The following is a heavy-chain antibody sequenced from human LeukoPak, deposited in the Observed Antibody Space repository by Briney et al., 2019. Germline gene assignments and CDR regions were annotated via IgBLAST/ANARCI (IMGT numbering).Heavy chain of an antibody. Sequence: GGSLRLSCAASGFTVSSNYMSWVRQAPGKGLEWVSVIYSGGSTYYADSVKGRFTISRDNSKNTLYLQMNSLRAEDTAVYYCAKDMRPGMLRISYYYYMAVWGKGTTVTVSS. CDR3: AKDMRPGMLRISYYYYMAV. J-gene: IGHJ6*03. D-gene: IGHD3-10*01. CDR1: GFTVSSNY. V-gene: IGHV3-53*01. CDR2: IYSGGST.